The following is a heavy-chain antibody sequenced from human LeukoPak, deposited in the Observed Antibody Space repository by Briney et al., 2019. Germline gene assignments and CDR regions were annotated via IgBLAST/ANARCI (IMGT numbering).Heavy chain of an antibody. CDR3: ARPVMITFGGVIASFGY. CDR1: GFTFSSYA. V-gene: IGHV3-23*01. Sequence: GGSLRLSCAASGFTFSSYAMSWVRQAPGKGLEWVSAISGSGGSTYYADSVKGRFTISRDKSKNTLYLQMNSLRAEDTAVYYCARPVMITFGGVIASFGYWGQGTLVTVSS. CDR2: ISGSGGST. J-gene: IGHJ4*02. D-gene: IGHD3-16*02.